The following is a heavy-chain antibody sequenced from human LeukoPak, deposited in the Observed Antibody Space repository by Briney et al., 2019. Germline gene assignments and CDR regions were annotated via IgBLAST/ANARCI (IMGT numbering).Heavy chain of an antibody. CDR3: ARSTTATTPYYFDY. D-gene: IGHD4-17*01. J-gene: IGHJ4*02. CDR2: ISSSSSYI. V-gene: IGHV3-21*01. Sequence: GGSLRLSCAASGFTFSSYSMNWVRQAPGKGLEWVSSISSSSSYISYADSVKGRFPISGDNAKNSLYLQMNSLRAEDTAVYYCARSTTATTPYYFDYWGQGTLVTVSS. CDR1: GFTFSSYS.